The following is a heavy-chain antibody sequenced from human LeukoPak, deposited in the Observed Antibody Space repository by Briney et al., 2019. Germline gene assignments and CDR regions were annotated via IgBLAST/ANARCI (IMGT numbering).Heavy chain of an antibody. CDR1: GASIRTGLYY. V-gene: IGHV4-30-4*08. CDR3: ARLTTVTMMFDY. CDR2: IYYSGDT. J-gene: IGHJ4*02. D-gene: IGHD4-17*01. Sequence: SETLSLTCTVSGASIRTGLYYWSWIRQSPGKGLEWIRYIYYSGDTYYNPSRGGRLTISVNTSKNQFSLKLSSVTAADTALYYCARLTTVTMMFDYWGQGTLVTVSS.